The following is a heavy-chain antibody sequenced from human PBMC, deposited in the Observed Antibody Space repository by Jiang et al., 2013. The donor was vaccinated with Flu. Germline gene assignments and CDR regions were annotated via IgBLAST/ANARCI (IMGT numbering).Heavy chain of an antibody. CDR2: IIPIFGTA. D-gene: IGHD3-3*01. Sequence: GAEVKKPGSSVKVSCKASGGTFSSYAISWVRQAPGQGLEWMGGIIPIFGTANYAQKFQGRVTITADESTSTAYMELSSLRSEDTAEYYCARGHINPTGSGYYPSYFDYWGQGTLVTVSS. CDR3: ARGHINPTGSGYYPSYFDY. V-gene: IGHV1-69*01. J-gene: IGHJ4*02. CDR1: GGTFSSYA.